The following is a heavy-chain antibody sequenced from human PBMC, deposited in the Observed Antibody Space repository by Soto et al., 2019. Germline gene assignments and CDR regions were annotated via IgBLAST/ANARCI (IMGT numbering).Heavy chain of an antibody. V-gene: IGHV4-59*01. Sequence: SETLSLTCTVSGGSISSYYWSWVRQPPGKGLEWIGYIYYSGSTNYNPSLKGRVTISVDTSKNQFSLELSSVTAADTAVYYCARVGIAAAGTPYYYGMDVWGQGTTVTVSS. CDR3: ARVGIAAAGTPYYYGMDV. CDR1: GGSISSYY. CDR2: IYYSGST. D-gene: IGHD6-13*01. J-gene: IGHJ6*02.